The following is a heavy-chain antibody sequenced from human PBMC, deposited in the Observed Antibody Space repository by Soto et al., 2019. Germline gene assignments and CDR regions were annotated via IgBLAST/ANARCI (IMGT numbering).Heavy chain of an antibody. CDR1: GFSFTGYY. J-gene: IGHJ5*02. D-gene: IGHD6-6*01. CDR2: INAPSGGT. CDR3: AKDLTRQLTYWLDP. V-gene: IGHV1-2*02. Sequence: ASVKVSCKASGFSFTGYYRHWLRQAPGQGLEWLGWINAPSGGTAYAQKFQGRVTLTRDTSIATAYLTLTSLTSDDTALYYCAKDLTRQLTYWLDPWGQGTQVTVSS.